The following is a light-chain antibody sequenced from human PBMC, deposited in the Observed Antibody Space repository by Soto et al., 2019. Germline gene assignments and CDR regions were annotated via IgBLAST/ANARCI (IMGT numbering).Light chain of an antibody. CDR2: SAF. CDR3: HQYNSWPPGT. V-gene: IGKV3-15*01. J-gene: IGKJ2*01. Sequence: ERVMTQSPATLSVSPGERVTLSCRASQSVSSNLAWYQQKPGQAPRLLIYSAFFRATGIPARFSGSGSGTEFTLTISSLQSEDFALYYCHQYNSWPPGTFGQGTKVDIK. CDR1: QSVSSN.